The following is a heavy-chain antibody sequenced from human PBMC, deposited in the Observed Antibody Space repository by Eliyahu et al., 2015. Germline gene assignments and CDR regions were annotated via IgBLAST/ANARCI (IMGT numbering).Heavy chain of an antibody. CDR2: MNPNSGNT. CDR1: GYXFTXYD. V-gene: IGHV1-8*01. Sequence: QVQLVQSGAEVKKPGASVKVSCKASGYXFTXYDXXWVRQATGQGLEWMGWMNPNSGNTGYAQKFQGRVTMTRNTSISTAYMELSSLRSEDTAVYYCARASPSSRVYYYYYYGMDVWGQGTTVTVSS. D-gene: IGHD2-2*01. CDR3: ARASPSSRVYYYYYYGMDV. J-gene: IGHJ6*02.